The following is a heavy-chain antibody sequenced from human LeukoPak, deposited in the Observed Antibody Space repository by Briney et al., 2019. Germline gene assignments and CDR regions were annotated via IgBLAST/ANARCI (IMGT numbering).Heavy chain of an antibody. J-gene: IGHJ4*02. CDR1: GFTFSSSE. CDR2: ISSSGSTI. V-gene: IGHV3-48*03. D-gene: IGHD2-2*01. CDR3: ARGSPRRDRTSCYHY. Sequence: GGSLRLSCAASGFTFSSSEMNWVRQAPGKGLGRVSYISSSGSTIYYADSVKGRFTISRDNAKNSLYLQMNSLRAEDTAVYYCARGSPRRDRTSCYHYWGQGTLVTVSS.